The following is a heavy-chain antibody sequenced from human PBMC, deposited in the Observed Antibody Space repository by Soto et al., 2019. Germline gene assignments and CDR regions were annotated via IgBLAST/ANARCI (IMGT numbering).Heavy chain of an antibody. D-gene: IGHD3-22*01. CDR1: GFTVSSNY. CDR2: IYSGGST. J-gene: IGHJ4*02. Sequence: GGSLRLSCATSGFTVSSNYMSWVRQAPGKGLEWVSVIYSGGSTYYADSVKGRFTISGDNSKNTLYLQMNSLRAEDTAVYYCARGYYDSSGFISPFDYWGQGTLVTVSS. CDR3: ARGYYDSSGFISPFDY. V-gene: IGHV3-53*01.